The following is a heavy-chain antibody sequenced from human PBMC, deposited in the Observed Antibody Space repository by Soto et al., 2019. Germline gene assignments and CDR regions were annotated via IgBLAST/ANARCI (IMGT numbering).Heavy chain of an antibody. CDR3: AHAVEYFDGSSNLTTNYDYYGMDV. Sequence: QITLKESGPTLVKPTQTLTLTCTFSGFSLSTSGVGVGWIRQPPGKALEWLALIYWDDDKRYSPSLKSRLTITKDTSKNQVVLTMTNMDPVDTATYYCAHAVEYFDGSSNLTTNYDYYGMDVW. CDR2: IYWDDDK. CDR1: GFSLSTSGVG. V-gene: IGHV2-5*02. D-gene: IGHD3-9*01. J-gene: IGHJ6*01.